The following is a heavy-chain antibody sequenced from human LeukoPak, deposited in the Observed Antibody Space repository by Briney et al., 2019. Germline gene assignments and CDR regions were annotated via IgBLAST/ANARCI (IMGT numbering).Heavy chain of an antibody. CDR3: AKAGYSSGRSRFDY. V-gene: IGHV3-9*01. Sequence: PGGSLRLSCAASGFTFDDYAMHWVRQAPGKGLEWVSGISWNSGSIGYADSVKGRFTISRDNAKNSLYLQMNSLRAEDTALYYCAKAGYSSGRSRFDYWGQGTLVTVSS. CDR2: ISWNSGSI. D-gene: IGHD6-19*01. J-gene: IGHJ4*02. CDR1: GFTFDDYA.